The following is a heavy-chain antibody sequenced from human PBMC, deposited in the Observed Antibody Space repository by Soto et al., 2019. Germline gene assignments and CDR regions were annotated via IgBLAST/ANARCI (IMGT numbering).Heavy chain of an antibody. CDR2: ISGGNGDT. CDR1: GYTFSTYA. CDR3: ARDIPRFGGWLDS. D-gene: IGHD6-19*01. J-gene: IGHJ4*02. Sequence: ASVKVSCKASGYTFSTYAIHWVRLAPGQRLEWVGRISGGNGDTRYSQNFQGRVTISRDTSASTAYMELSSLTSEDTAVYYCARDIPRFGGWLDSWGQGTLVTVSS. V-gene: IGHV1-3*01.